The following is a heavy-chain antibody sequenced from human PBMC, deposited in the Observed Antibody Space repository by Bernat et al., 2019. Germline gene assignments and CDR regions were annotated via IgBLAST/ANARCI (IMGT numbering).Heavy chain of an antibody. CDR2: LYYSGST. D-gene: IGHD2-15*01. V-gene: IGHV4-59*01. CDR1: GGSISSYY. Sequence: QVQLQESGPGLVKPSETLSLTCTVSGGSISSYYWSWLRQPPGKGLEWIGYLYYSGSTNYNPPLKSRVNISVDTSTNQFSLKLSSVTAEDTAVYYCARGSCSGGSCYYYYYYMDVWGKGTTVTVSS. J-gene: IGHJ6*03. CDR3: ARGSCSGGSCYYYYYYMDV.